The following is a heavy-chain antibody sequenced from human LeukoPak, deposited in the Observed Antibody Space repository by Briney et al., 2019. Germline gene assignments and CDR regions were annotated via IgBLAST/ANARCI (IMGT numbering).Heavy chain of an antibody. CDR3: ARDTWAYCGGDCYSGIFDY. J-gene: IGHJ4*02. D-gene: IGHD2-21*02. Sequence: ASVKVSCKASGYTFTSYYMHWVRQAPGQGLEWMGIINPSGGSTSYAQKFQGRVTITRDTSASTAYMELSSLRSEDTAVYYCARDTWAYCGGDCYSGIFDYWGQGTLVTVSS. CDR1: GYTFTSYY. CDR2: INPSGGST. V-gene: IGHV1-46*01.